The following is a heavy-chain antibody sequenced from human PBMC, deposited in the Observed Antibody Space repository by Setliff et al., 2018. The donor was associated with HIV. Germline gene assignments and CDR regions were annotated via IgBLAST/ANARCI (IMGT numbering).Heavy chain of an antibody. V-gene: IGHV4-59*08. J-gene: IGHJ2*01. Sequence: PSETLSLTCTVSGAPMSSYFWSWVRRTPGKGLEWIGYVLSSGSATYNPSLKSRVVISLDTSKNQFSLELSSVTAADTAVFYCARSGGNWYFNLWGRGTLVTVSS. CDR1: GAPMSSYF. CDR2: VLSSGSA. D-gene: IGHD3-10*01. CDR3: ARSGGNWYFNL.